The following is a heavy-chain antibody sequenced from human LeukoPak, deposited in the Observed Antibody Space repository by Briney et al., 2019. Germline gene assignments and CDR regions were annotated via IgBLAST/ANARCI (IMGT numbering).Heavy chain of an antibody. CDR3: PRCGDGLPCDFDY. V-gene: IGHV3-11*04. D-gene: IGHD3-10*01. CDR2: ISNPSSTR. J-gene: IGHJ4*02. CDR1: GFIFSDYY. Sequence: GGSLRLSCDATGFIFSDYYMSSVRQAPGKGLEWISYISNPSSTRNYADPVKGRFTISRDNATNSLYLQMHSLRPEDTAVYYCPRCGDGLPCDFDYWGQGTLVTVSS.